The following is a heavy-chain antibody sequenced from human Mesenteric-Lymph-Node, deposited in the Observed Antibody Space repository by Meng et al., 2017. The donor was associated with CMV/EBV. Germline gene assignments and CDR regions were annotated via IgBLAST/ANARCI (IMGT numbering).Heavy chain of an antibody. J-gene: IGHJ4*02. CDR3: ASHTHYAGNPPGTHNC. Sequence: GESLKISCAASRFTFIDYYMSWIRQAPGKGLECVAYIGSRGGPIYYADSVKGRFTISRDNSKNTLYLQMDSLRAEDTAVYYCASHTHYAGNPPGTHNCWGQGTLVTVSS. D-gene: IGHD1-14*01. V-gene: IGHV3-11*01. CDR2: IGSRGGPI. CDR1: RFTFIDYY.